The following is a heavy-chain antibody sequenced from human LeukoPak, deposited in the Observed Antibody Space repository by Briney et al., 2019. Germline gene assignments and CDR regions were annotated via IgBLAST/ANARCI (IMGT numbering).Heavy chain of an antibody. J-gene: IGHJ5*02. CDR2: INSDGSST. CDR3: ASTHDYSNFNWFDP. Sequence: GGSLRLSCAASGFTFSSYWMHWVRQAPGKGLVWVSRINSDGSSTSYADSVKGRFTISRDNAKNTLYLQVNSLRAENTAVYYCASTHDYSNFNWFDPWGQGTLVTVSS. CDR1: GFTFSSYW. D-gene: IGHD4-11*01. V-gene: IGHV3-74*01.